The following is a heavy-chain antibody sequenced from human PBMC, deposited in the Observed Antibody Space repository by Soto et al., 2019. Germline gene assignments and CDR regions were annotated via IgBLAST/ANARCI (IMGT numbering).Heavy chain of an antibody. CDR3: ARGAITVLRGVDY. CDR1: GFTINTYA. D-gene: IGHD3-10*01. V-gene: IGHV3-30*04. CDR2: VSSDGSNK. Sequence: QVHLEEAGGGVVHPGRSLRLSCAASGFTINTYAVHWVRQAPGKGLEWVAVVSSDGSNKYYSDSVKGRFSISRDNYNNTLSLQMNSLRTEDTAVYYCARGAITVLRGVDYWGRGTLVTVSS. J-gene: IGHJ4*02.